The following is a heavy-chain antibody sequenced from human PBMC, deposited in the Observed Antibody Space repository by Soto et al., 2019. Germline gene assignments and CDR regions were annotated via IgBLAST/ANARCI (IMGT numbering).Heavy chain of an antibody. J-gene: IGHJ4*02. CDR1: GGTFSSYT. D-gene: IGHD5-12*01. V-gene: IGHV1-69*02. Sequence: QVQLVQSGAEVKKPGSSVKVSCKASGGTFSSYTISWVRQAPGQGLEWMGRIIPILGIANYAQKFQGRVTITADKSTSTAYLELSSLRSEDTAVYYCARVSGYRSGYFDYWGQGTLFTVSS. CDR3: ARVSGYRSGYFDY. CDR2: IIPILGIA.